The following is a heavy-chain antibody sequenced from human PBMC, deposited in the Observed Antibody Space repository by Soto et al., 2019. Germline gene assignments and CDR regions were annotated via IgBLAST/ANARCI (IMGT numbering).Heavy chain of an antibody. D-gene: IGHD7-27*01. CDR1: GFTFSSYG. Sequence: QVQLVESGGGVVQPGRSLRLSCAASGFTFSSYGMHWVRQAPGKGLEWVAPISYDGSNKYYADSVNGRFTISRDNSKNTLYLQMNSLRTEDTAVYYCAKDLGHGGRGAFDIWGQGTMVTVSS. CDR2: ISYDGSNK. V-gene: IGHV3-30*18. CDR3: AKDLGHGGRGAFDI. J-gene: IGHJ3*02.